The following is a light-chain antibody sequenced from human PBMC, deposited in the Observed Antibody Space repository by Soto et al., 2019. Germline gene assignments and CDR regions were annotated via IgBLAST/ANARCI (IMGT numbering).Light chain of an antibody. CDR2: GVS. CDR1: QSIGRNY. J-gene: IGKJ1*01. V-gene: IGKV3-20*01. CDR3: KQHDSSPRT. Sequence: IVLTQSPDTLSLSPGERATLFCRASQSIGRNYLSWYQQKPGQAPRLLLFGVSSRATGIPDRFSGSGSGTDFTLTISRLEPEDFALYFCKQHDSSPRTFGQGTKVEI.